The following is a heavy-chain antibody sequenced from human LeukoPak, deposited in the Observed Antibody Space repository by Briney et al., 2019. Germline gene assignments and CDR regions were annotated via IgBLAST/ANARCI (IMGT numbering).Heavy chain of an antibody. D-gene: IGHD3-10*01. CDR1: GFTFSSYS. Sequence: PGGSLRLSCAASGFTFSSYSMNWVRQAPGKGLEWVSYISSSSSTIYYADSVKGRFTISRDNAKNSLYLQMNSLRAEDTAVYYCARGGHYGSGSYYYYYYMDVWGKGTTVTISS. CDR3: ARGGHYGSGSYYYYYYMDV. V-gene: IGHV3-48*01. CDR2: ISSSSSTI. J-gene: IGHJ6*03.